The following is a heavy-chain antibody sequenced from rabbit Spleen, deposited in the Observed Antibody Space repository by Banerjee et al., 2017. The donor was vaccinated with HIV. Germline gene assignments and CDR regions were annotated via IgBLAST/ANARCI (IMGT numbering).Heavy chain of an antibody. D-gene: IGHD2-1*01. V-gene: IGHV1S45*01. CDR1: GFDFSNYG. Sequence: QEQLVESGGGLVQPGGSLKLSCKASGFDFSNYGLSWVRQAPGKGLEWIACINTATGKAVYASWAKGRFTISKTSSNTVTLQMTSLTVADTATYFCARGSGDVGWGYLIWGQGTLVT. CDR3: ARGSGDVGWGYLI. CDR2: INTATGKA. J-gene: IGHJ3*01.